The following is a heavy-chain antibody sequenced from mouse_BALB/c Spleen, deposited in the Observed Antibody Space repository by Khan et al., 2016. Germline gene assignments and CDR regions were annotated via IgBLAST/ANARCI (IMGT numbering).Heavy chain of an antibody. D-gene: IGHD2-3*01. CDR2: IDPANDNI. Sequence: VQLQQSGAELVKPGASVKLSCTASGFNIKDTYMHWVKQRPEQGLEWIGRIDPANDNIKYDPKFQGKATITADTSSNTAYLTLRSLTSEDTAFYYCASTSDDYYSALDYWWQGTSIPVS. CDR1: GFNIKDTY. CDR3: ASTSDDYYSALDY. V-gene: IGHV14-3*02. J-gene: IGHJ4*01.